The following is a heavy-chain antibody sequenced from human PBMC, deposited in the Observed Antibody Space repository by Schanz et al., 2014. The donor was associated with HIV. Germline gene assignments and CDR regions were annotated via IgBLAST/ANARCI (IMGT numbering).Heavy chain of an antibody. Sequence: VQLVESGGGVVQPGRSLRLSCAASGFTFSTYRMNWVRQAPGKGLEWVSYISSSSTTRHYADSVKGRFTISRDNAKNSLSLQMNSLRDEDTAVYYCARSPSYGMDVWGQGTTVTVSS. CDR2: ISSSSTTR. V-gene: IGHV3-48*02. CDR1: GFTFSTYR. CDR3: ARSPSYGMDV. J-gene: IGHJ6*02.